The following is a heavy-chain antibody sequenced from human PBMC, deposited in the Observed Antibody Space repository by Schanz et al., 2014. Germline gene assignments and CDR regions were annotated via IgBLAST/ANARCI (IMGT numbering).Heavy chain of an antibody. CDR1: GGTFSSFG. D-gene: IGHD3-22*01. V-gene: IGHV1-69*04. J-gene: IGHJ4*02. CDR2: IIPSLGLA. Sequence: VQLEQSGAEVKKPGSSVKVSCKASGGTFSSFGINWVRQAPGQGLEWMGRIIPSLGLAKYEQKFQDKVTITADTSTTTAYMELSGLRSEDTAVYYCARDYYDSSGYYDCDYWGQGTLVTVSS. CDR3: ARDYYDSSGYYDCDY.